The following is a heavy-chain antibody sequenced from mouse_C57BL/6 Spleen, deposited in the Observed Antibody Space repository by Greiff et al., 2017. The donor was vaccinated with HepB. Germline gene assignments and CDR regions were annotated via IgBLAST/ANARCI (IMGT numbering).Heavy chain of an antibody. CDR2: IDPSDSYT. Sequence: QVQLQQPGAELVRPGTSVKLSCKASGYTFTSYWMHWVKQRPGQGLEWIGVIDPSDSYTNYNQKFKGKATLTVDTSSSTAYMQLSSLTSEDSAVYYCARGYSKDYAMDYWGQGTSVTVSS. V-gene: IGHV1-59*01. CDR1: GYTFTSYW. D-gene: IGHD2-5*01. J-gene: IGHJ4*01. CDR3: ARGYSKDYAMDY.